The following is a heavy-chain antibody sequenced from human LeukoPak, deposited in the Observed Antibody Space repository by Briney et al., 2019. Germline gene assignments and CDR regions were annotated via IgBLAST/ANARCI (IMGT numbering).Heavy chain of an antibody. J-gene: IGHJ4*02. CDR3: AGGRNYYGFPFDY. V-gene: IGHV4-34*01. D-gene: IGHD3-10*01. CDR1: GGSFSGYY. CDR2: INHSGST. Sequence: SETLSLTCAVYGGSFSGYYWSWIRQPPGKGLEWIGEINHSGSTNYNPSLKSRVTISVDTSKNQFSLKLSSVTAADTAVYYCAGGRNYYGFPFDYWGQGTLVTVSS.